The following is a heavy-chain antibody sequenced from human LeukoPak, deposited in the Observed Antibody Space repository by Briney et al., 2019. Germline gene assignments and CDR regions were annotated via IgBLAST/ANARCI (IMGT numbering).Heavy chain of an antibody. CDR2: ISNSGTSM. CDR3: ARVQTYSYDSLPWRVFDV. V-gene: IGHV3-11*01. Sequence: GGSLRLSCAASGFTFSDYYMSWIRKAPGKGLDWVSYISNSGTSMHYADDVKGRFTISRDNAKNSLYLQMNSLRAEDTAVYYCARVQTYSYDSLPWRVFDVWGQGTMLTVSS. CDR1: GFTFSDYY. J-gene: IGHJ3*01. D-gene: IGHD3-22*01.